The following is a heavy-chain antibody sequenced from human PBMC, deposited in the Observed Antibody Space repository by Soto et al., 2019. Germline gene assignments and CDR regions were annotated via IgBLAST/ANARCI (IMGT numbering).Heavy chain of an antibody. V-gene: IGHV1-69*01. Sequence: QVQLVQSGAEVKKTGSSVKVSCKASGGTFSSYAISWVRQAPGQGLEWMGGIIPIFGTANYAQKFQGRVTITADEPTSTAYMELSSLRSEDTAVYYCARAGCSSTSCYTFRGYYYGMDVWGQGTTVTVSS. D-gene: IGHD2-2*02. CDR1: GGTFSSYA. CDR3: ARAGCSSTSCYTFRGYYYGMDV. J-gene: IGHJ6*02. CDR2: IIPIFGTA.